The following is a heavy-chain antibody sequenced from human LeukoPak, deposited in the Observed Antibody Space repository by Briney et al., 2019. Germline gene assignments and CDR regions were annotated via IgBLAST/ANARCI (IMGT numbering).Heavy chain of an antibody. J-gene: IGHJ4*02. CDR1: GYTFTDYC. D-gene: IGHD4-11*01. V-gene: IGHV1-2*02. Sequence: ASVKVSCKTSGYTFTDYCIHWVRQAPGQGLEWMGWINPNSGETNSSQKFQGRVTMTGYTAIRTAYMALSRLTSDDTAVYYCATDSDYSNTEMGVDSWGQGNVATVSS. CDR3: ATDSDYSNTEMGVDS. CDR2: INPNSGET.